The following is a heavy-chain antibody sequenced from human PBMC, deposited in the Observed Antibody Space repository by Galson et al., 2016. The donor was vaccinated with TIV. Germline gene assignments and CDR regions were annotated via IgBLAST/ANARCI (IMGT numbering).Heavy chain of an antibody. V-gene: IGHV4-34*01. Sequence: ETLSLTCAVYGGSFRGYYWSWIRQPPGKGLEWIGEINHGERTNYNPSLEGRVALSLDTSKNQLSLRLMSVTAADTAVYFCARHSTSGFPTIEVAARRRPFDIWGQGTLVIVSS. D-gene: IGHD6-19*01. J-gene: IGHJ3*02. CDR3: ARHSTSGFPTIEVAARRRPFDI. CDR2: INHGERT. CDR1: GGSFRGYY.